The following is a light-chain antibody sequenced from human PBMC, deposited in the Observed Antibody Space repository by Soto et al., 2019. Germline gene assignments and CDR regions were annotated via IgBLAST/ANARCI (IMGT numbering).Light chain of an antibody. J-gene: IGKJ1*01. CDR3: QQYNNWPPKT. CDR2: GAS. CDR1: QSVSSN. V-gene: IGKV3-15*01. Sequence: EIVMTQSPATLSLSPGERATLSCRASQSVSSNLAWYQQKTGQAPRILIYGASTRATGIPARFSGSGSGTEFTLTISSLQSEDFAVYYCQQYNNWPPKTFGQGTKVEIK.